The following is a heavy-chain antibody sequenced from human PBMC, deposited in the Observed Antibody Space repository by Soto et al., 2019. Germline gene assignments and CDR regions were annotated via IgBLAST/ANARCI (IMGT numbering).Heavy chain of an antibody. V-gene: IGHV3-30-3*01. CDR2: ISYDGSNK. D-gene: IGHD6-13*01. J-gene: IGHJ4*02. CDR3: AWGAEYSSSWFDY. Sequence: QVQLVESGGGVVQPGRSLRLSCAASGFTFSSYAMHWVRQATGKGLEWVAVISYDGSNKYYADSVKGRFTISRDNSKNTLYLQMNSLRAEDTAVYYCAWGAEYSSSWFDYWGQGNLVTVSS. CDR1: GFTFSSYA.